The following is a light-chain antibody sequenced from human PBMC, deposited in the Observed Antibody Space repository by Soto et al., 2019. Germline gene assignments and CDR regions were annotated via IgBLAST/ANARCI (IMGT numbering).Light chain of an antibody. J-gene: IGKJ2*01. CDR1: QSVSSY. Sequence: EIVLTQSPATLSLSPGERVTLSCRASQSVSSYLAWYQQKPGQAPRLLIYDASNRATGIPARFSGSGSGTDFTLTISSLEPEDFAVYYCQQRSNPYTFGQGTKLEIK. V-gene: IGKV3-11*01. CDR3: QQRSNPYT. CDR2: DAS.